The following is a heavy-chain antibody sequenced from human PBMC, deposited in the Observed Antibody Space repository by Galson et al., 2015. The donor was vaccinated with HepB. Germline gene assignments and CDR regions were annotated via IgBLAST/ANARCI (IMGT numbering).Heavy chain of an antibody. CDR2: INGDGSST. CDR1: GFTFSTYW. V-gene: IGHV3-74*01. Sequence: SISLSCAAAGFTFSTYWMNWVREAPGKGLVWVLRINGDGSSTTYADSVKGRLTISRDNAKNTLYLQMNSLRAEDTAVYYCARVYWNPDYWGQGTLVTVSS. D-gene: IGHD1-1*01. J-gene: IGHJ4*02. CDR3: ARVYWNPDY.